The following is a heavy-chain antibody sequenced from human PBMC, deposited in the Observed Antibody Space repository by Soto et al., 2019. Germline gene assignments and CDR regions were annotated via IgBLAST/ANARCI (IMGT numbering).Heavy chain of an antibody. CDR3: AKDYYFGSGSYSFDY. CDR1: GFTFHNYG. CDR2: ISYDGSRK. Sequence: VQLVESGGGVVQPGRSLRLSCAASGFTFHNYGMHWVRQAPGKGLEWVAVISYDGSRKYYADSVKGRFPISRDNSRNTLHLQMNSLRPEDTAVYYCAKDYYFGSGSYSFDYWGQGTLVTVSS. V-gene: IGHV3-30*18. D-gene: IGHD3-10*01. J-gene: IGHJ4*02.